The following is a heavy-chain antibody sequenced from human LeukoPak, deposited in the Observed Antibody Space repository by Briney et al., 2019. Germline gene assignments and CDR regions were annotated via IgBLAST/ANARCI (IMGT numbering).Heavy chain of an antibody. CDR1: GFTFSSYG. CDR2: ISSSGSTI. CDR3: ARRIYDLDP. V-gene: IGHV3-48*04. Sequence: GRSLRLSCAASGFTFSSYGMHWVRQAPGKGLEWVSYISSSGSTIYYADSVKGRFTISRDNAKNSLYLQMNSLRAEDTAVYYCARRIYDLDPWGQGTLVTVSS. D-gene: IGHD3-3*01. J-gene: IGHJ5*02.